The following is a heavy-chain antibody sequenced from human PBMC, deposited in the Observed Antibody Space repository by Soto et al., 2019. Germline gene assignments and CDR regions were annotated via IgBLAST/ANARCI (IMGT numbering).Heavy chain of an antibody. Sequence: PSETLSLTCTVSGGSISSGGYYWSWIRQHPGKGLEWIGYIYYSGSTYYNPSLKSRVTISVDTSKNQFSLKLSSVTAADTAVYYCARDGNGSSINNWFDPWGQGTLVTVSS. CDR2: IYYSGST. CDR1: GGSISSGGYY. CDR3: ARDGNGSSINNWFDP. D-gene: IGHD1-26*01. V-gene: IGHV4-31*03. J-gene: IGHJ5*02.